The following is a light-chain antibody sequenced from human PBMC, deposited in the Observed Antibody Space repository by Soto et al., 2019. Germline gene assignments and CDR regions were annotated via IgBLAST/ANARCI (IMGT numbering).Light chain of an antibody. J-gene: IGKJ1*01. CDR2: DAS. CDR3: QQYENYWT. CDR1: QSISSW. V-gene: IGKV1-5*01. Sequence: IHMTHSPSTLSATSGDRFTITFRASQSISSWLAWYQHKPGKAPKLLIYDASNLDSGVPSRFSGSGSGTEFSLTISNLQPDDCATYYCQQYENYWTFGQGTKVDIK.